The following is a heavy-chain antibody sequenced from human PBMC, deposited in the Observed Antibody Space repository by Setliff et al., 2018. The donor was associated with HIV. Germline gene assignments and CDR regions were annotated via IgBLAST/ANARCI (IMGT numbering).Heavy chain of an antibody. V-gene: IGHV4-39*01. J-gene: IGHJ4*02. CDR3: ARHPPYCSGGSCYRGRGYYFDY. Sequence: SETLSLTCTVSGGSIRSTSYYWGWIRQPPGEGLEWIGSIYYSGSTYYNPSLKSRVTISVDTSKNQFSLKLSSVTAADTAVYYCARHPPYCSGGSCYRGRGYYFDYWGQGTLVTVSS. D-gene: IGHD2-15*01. CDR1: GGSIRSTSYY. CDR2: IYYSGST.